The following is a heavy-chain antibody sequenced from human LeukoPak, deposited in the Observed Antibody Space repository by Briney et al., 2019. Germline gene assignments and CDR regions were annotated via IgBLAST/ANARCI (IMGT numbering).Heavy chain of an antibody. CDR1: GFTVSSNY. Sequence: GGSLRLSRAASGFTVSSNYMSWVRQAPGKGLEWVSVIYSGGSTYYADSVKGRFTISRDNSKNTLYLQMNSLRAEDTAVYYCARGDSGYSSSWNLDYWGQGTLVTVSS. CDR2: IYSGGST. CDR3: ARGDSGYSSSWNLDY. D-gene: IGHD6-13*01. J-gene: IGHJ4*02. V-gene: IGHV3-66*01.